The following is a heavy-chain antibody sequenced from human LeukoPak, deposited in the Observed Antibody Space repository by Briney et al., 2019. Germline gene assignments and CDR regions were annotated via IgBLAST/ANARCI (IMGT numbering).Heavy chain of an antibody. CDR2: INPNSGGT. D-gene: IGHD6-13*01. CDR1: GYTFTVYY. CDR3: ARVSAAAGVADY. V-gene: IGHV1-2*02. J-gene: IGHJ4*02. Sequence: ASVKVSSKASGYTFTVYYMHWVRQAPGQGLEWMGWINPNSGGTNYAQKFQGRVTMTRDTSISTAYMELSRLRSDDTAVYYCARVSAAAGVADYWGQGTLVTVSS.